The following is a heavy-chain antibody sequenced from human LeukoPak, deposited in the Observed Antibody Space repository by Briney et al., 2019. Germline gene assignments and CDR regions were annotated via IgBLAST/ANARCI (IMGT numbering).Heavy chain of an antibody. CDR1: GGSFSGYY. D-gene: IGHD2-8*01. Sequence: SETLSLTCAVYGGSFSGYYWSWIRQPPGKGLEWIGEINHSGSTNYNPSLKSRVTISVDTSKNQFSLKLSSVTAADTAVYYCARVGYCTNGVCYPSYYFDYWGQGTLVTVSS. V-gene: IGHV4-34*01. CDR3: ARVGYCTNGVCYPSYYFDY. CDR2: INHSGST. J-gene: IGHJ4*02.